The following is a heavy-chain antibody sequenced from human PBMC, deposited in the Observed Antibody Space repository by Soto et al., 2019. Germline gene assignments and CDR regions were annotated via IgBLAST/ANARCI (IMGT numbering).Heavy chain of an antibody. CDR2: ISSSSSYI. Sequence: GGSLRLSCAASGFTFSSYSMNWVRQAPGKGLEWVSSISSSSSYIYYADSVKGRFTISRDNAKNSLYLQMNSLRAEDTAVYYCARDQWLVLSAFDIWGQGTMVTVSS. D-gene: IGHD6-19*01. V-gene: IGHV3-21*01. J-gene: IGHJ3*02. CDR3: ARDQWLVLSAFDI. CDR1: GFTFSSYS.